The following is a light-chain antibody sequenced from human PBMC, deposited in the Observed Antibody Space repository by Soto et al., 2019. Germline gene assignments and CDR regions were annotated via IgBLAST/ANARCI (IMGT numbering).Light chain of an antibody. CDR3: QQSYNAPIT. V-gene: IGKV1-12*01. CDR1: EDINDW. J-gene: IGKJ5*01. Sequence: GDGVTITCRASEDINDWLAWYQQKPGKAPQLLIYVASRLESGVPSRFSGSGSGTDSTLTISSLQPEDFATYYCQQSYNAPITFGQGTRPEIK. CDR2: VAS.